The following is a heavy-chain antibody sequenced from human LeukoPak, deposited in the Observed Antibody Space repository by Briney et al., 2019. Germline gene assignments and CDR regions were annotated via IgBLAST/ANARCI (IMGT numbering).Heavy chain of an antibody. J-gene: IGHJ6*03. Sequence: KPGGSLRLSCAASGFTFSSYSMNWVRQAPGKGLAWVSSISSISSYIYYADSVKGRFTISRGNAKNSLYLQMNSLRAEDTAVYYCARLDGNNYVWALYYMDVWGKGTTVTVSS. CDR1: GFTFSSYS. V-gene: IGHV3-21*01. CDR3: ARLDGNNYVWALYYMDV. D-gene: IGHD5-24*01. CDR2: ISSISSYI.